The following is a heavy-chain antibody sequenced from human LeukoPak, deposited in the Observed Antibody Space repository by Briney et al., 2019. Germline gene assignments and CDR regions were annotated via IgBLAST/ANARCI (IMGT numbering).Heavy chain of an antibody. J-gene: IGHJ5*02. V-gene: IGHV3-53*01. CDR3: AKERRGRFDP. CDR1: GFTVSSSY. CDR2: IYSGGNT. Sequence: GGSLRLSCAASGFTVSSSYMSWVRQAPGKGLEWVSVIYSGGNTYYADSVKGRFTISRDNSKNTLYLQMNSLRAEGTAVYYCAKERRGRFDPWGQGTLVTVSS.